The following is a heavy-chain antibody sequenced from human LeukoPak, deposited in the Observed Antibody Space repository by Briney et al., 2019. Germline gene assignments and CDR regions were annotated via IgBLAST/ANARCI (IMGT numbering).Heavy chain of an antibody. CDR3: AKDWAIVDTAMGLGAFDI. CDR1: GFTFSSYG. J-gene: IGHJ3*02. Sequence: PGRSLRLSCAASGFTFSSYGMHWVRQAPGKGLEWVAVISYDGSNKYYADSVKGRFTISRDNSKNTLYLQMNSLRAEDTAVYYCAKDWAIVDTAMGLGAFDIWGQGTMVTVSS. V-gene: IGHV3-30*18. D-gene: IGHD5-18*01. CDR2: ISYDGSNK.